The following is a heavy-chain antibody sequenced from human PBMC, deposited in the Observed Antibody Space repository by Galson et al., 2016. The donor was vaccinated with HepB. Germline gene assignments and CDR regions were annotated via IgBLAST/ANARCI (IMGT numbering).Heavy chain of an antibody. D-gene: IGHD2-2*01. CDR1: GGSIISAHYY. V-gene: IGHV4-31*03. J-gene: IGHJ4*02. Sequence: TLSLTCSVSGGSIISAHYYWSWIRQLPGKGLEWIGYIFYSGSTYYNSSLKSRATISIDTSKNQFSLKLTSVTAADTAVYFCARTSVVPAALYDQWGQGTLVTVSS. CDR2: IFYSGST. CDR3: ARTSVVPAALYDQ.